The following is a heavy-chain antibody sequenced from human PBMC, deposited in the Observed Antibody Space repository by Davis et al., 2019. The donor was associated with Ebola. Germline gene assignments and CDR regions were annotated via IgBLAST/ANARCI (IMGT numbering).Heavy chain of an antibody. J-gene: IGHJ6*04. V-gene: IGHV5-51*01. Sequence: GGSLRLSCKGSGYSFTSYWIGWVRQIPGKGLEWTGIIYHGDSDTRYSPSFQGQVTISADKSISTAYLQWSSLKASETAMYYCARHGVRDGYIYYYYYGMDVWGKGTTVTVSS. CDR3: ARHGVRDGYIYYYYYGMDV. D-gene: IGHD5-24*01. CDR1: GYSFTSYW. CDR2: IYHGDSDT.